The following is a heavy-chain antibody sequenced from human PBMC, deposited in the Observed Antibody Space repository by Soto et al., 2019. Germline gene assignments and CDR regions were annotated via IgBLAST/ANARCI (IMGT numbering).Heavy chain of an antibody. CDR2: IDPSDSQT. V-gene: IGHV5-10-1*01. CDR1: GYSFAGYW. D-gene: IGHD3-22*01. CDR3: ARQIYDSDTGPNFQYYFDS. J-gene: IGHJ4*02. Sequence: GESLKIYCTGSGYSFAGYWITWVRQKPGKGIEWMGRIDPSDSQTYYSPSFRGHVTISATKSITTVFLQWSSLRASDTAMYYCARQIYDSDTGPNFQYYFDSWGQGTPVTVSS.